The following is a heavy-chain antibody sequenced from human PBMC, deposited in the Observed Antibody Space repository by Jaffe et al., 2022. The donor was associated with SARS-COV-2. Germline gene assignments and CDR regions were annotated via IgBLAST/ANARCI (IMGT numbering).Heavy chain of an antibody. V-gene: IGHV1-46*01. D-gene: IGHD6-25*01. CDR1: GYIFTNYY. CDR2: INPNGGPT. J-gene: IGHJ3*02. CDR3: ARGLSAADAFDI. Sequence: QVQLVQSGAEVKKPGASVRVSCKASGYIFTNYYMHWVRQAPGQGLEWMGIINPNGGPTTYGQKFQGRITMTRDTSTSTVYMELSSLRSEDTAVYYCARGLSAADAFDIWGQGTKVTVSS.